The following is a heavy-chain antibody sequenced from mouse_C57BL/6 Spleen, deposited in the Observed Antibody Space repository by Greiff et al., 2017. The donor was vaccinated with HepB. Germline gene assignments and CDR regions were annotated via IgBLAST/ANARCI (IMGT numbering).Heavy chain of an antibody. CDR2: IDPSDSET. Sequence: QVQLQQPGAELVRPGSSVKLSCKASGYTFTSYWMHWVKQRPIQGLEWIGNIDPSDSETHYNQKFKDKATLTVDKSSSTAYMQLSSLTSEDSAVYYCARLDSSGIDYWGQGTTLTGSS. J-gene: IGHJ2*01. D-gene: IGHD3-2*02. CDR3: ARLDSSGIDY. CDR1: GYTFTSYW. V-gene: IGHV1-52*01.